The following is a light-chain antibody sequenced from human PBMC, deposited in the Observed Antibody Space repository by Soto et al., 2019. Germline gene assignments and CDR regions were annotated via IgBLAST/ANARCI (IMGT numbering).Light chain of an antibody. J-gene: IGKJ1*01. CDR3: PQYGSTSWT. V-gene: IGKV3-20*01. Sequence: EIVLTQSPGTLSLSPGEGATLSCRASQSVSSSYLAWYQQKPGQAPRLLIYGVSSRATGIPDRFSGSGSGTDFTLTISRLEPEDFAVYYCPQYGSTSWTFGQGTKVELK. CDR1: QSVSSSY. CDR2: GVS.